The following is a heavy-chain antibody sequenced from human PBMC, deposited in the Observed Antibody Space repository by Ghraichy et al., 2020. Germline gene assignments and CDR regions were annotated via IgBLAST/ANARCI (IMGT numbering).Heavy chain of an antibody. J-gene: IGHJ1*01. D-gene: IGHD1-26*01. Sequence: GSLRLSCAASGFTFRSHAMNWVRQAPGKELEWVSTITDSGGDTWYTDSVRGRFTISRDNSKNTLYLQMNSLRDEDTAVYYCAKFIVGRNNEYFQNWGQGTLVTVAS. CDR2: ITDSGGDT. CDR3: AKFIVGRNNEYFQN. V-gene: IGHV3-23*01. CDR1: GFTFRSHA.